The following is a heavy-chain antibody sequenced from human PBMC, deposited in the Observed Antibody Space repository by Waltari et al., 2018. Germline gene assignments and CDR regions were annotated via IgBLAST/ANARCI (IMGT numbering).Heavy chain of an antibody. CDR1: GGSFSGYY. V-gene: IGHV4-34*01. D-gene: IGHD3-10*01. CDR3: ARDERPYHYGSGLFRH. CDR2: TKHSGSP. J-gene: IGHJ1*01. Sequence: QVQLQQWGAGLLKPSETLSLTCAVYGGSFSGYYWSWIRQPPGKGLEWIGETKHSGSPTYTPSLKCLVTISVDTSKNQFSLKLSSVTAADTAVYYCARDERPYHYGSGLFRHGGQGTLVTVSS.